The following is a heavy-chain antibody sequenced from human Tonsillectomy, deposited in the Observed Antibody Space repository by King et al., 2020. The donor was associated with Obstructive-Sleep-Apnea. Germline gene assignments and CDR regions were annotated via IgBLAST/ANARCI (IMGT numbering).Heavy chain of an antibody. CDR3: AKDGAAARIDWYFEL. D-gene: IGHD6-6*01. CDR2: ISGSGGRT. V-gene: IGHV3-23*04. Sequence: VQLVESGGGLVQPGGSLRLSCAASGFTFSSYAMSWVRQAPGEGLEWVSGISGSGGRTYFADSVKGRFTISRDNSKNTLYLLMNSLRAEDTAVYYCAKDGAAARIDWYFELWGRGTLVTVSS. J-gene: IGHJ2*01. CDR1: GFTFSSYA.